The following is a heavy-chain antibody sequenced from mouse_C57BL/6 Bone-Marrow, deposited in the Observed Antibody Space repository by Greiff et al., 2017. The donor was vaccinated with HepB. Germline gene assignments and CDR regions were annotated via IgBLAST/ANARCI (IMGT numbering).Heavy chain of an antibody. CDR1: GFNIKDDY. CDR2: IDPENGDT. D-gene: IGHD1-1*01. CDR3: TSYCYCSSYDAMDY. Sequence: VQLQQSGAELVRPGASVKLSCTASGFNIKDDYMHWVKQRPEHGLEWIGWIDPENGDTEYASKFQGKATITADTSSNTAYLQLSSLTSEDAAVYYCTSYCYCSSYDAMDYWGQGTSVTVSS. V-gene: IGHV14-4*01. J-gene: IGHJ4*01.